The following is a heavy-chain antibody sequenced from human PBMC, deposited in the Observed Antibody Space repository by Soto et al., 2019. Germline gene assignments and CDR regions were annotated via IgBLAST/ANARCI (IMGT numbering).Heavy chain of an antibody. J-gene: IGHJ4*02. Sequence: GESLKISCKGSGYNFAGYWIAWVRQMPGKDLELMGIIYPSDSDTRYRPSLQGQVTISADKSISSAYLQWSSLRASDTAMYYCARGGVSTRTFDYWGQGTPVTVSS. D-gene: IGHD3-3*01. V-gene: IGHV5-51*01. CDR3: ARGGVSTRTFDY. CDR1: GYNFAGYW. CDR2: IYPSDSDT.